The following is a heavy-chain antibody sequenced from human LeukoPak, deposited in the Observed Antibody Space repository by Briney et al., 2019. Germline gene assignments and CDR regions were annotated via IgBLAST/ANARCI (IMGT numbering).Heavy chain of an antibody. CDR1: GGSFSGYY. CDR3: ARVRDIVVVVAATEENWFDP. CDR2: INHSGST. Sequence: SETLSLTCAVYGGSFSGYYWSWIRQPPGKGLEWIGEINHSGSTNYNPSLKSRVTISVDTSKNQFSLKLSSVTAADTAVYYCARVRDIVVVVAATEENWFDPWGQGTLVTVS. D-gene: IGHD2-15*01. V-gene: IGHV4-34*01. J-gene: IGHJ5*02.